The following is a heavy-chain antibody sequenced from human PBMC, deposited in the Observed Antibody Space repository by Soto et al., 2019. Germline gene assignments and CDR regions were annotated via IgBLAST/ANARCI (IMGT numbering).Heavy chain of an antibody. CDR1: GFTFSSYD. V-gene: IGHV3-13*04. CDR2: IGTAGDT. J-gene: IGHJ6*02. Sequence: GGSLRLSCAASGFTFSSYDMQWVRQATGKGLEWVSAIGTAGDTYYPDSVKGRFTISRDNSKNTLNLQMNSLRAEDTAMYYCAKDQGAVADSYNYYYGIDVWGQGTTVTVSS. CDR3: AKDQGAVADSYNYYYGIDV. D-gene: IGHD6-13*01.